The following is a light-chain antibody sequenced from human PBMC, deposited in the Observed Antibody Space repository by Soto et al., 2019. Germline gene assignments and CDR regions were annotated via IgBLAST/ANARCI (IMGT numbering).Light chain of an antibody. CDR2: DVS. V-gene: IGLV2-14*03. J-gene: IGLJ7*01. Sequence: QSALTQPASVSGSPGQSITISCTGTISDVGAYNYVSWYQQHPGKAPKLMIYDVSIRPSGVSTRFSGSKSDSTASLTICGLQDEDDADYYCISYTANSLLFGGGTQLTVL. CDR3: ISYTANSLL. CDR1: ISDVGAYNY.